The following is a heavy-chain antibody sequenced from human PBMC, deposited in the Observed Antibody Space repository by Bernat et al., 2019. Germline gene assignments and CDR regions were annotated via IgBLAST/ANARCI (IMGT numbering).Heavy chain of an antibody. Sequence: EVQLVESGGGLVQTGGSLRLSCAASGFTFSAYWMHWVRQAPGEGLIWVSRIKGDGSSATYAESVKGRFTISRDNAKNTLYLQMNSLRVEDTAIYYCAKPVGVADNWFDPWGQGTLVTVSS. V-gene: IGHV3-74*01. CDR2: IKGDGSSA. CDR3: AKPVGVADNWFDP. J-gene: IGHJ5*02. CDR1: GFTFSAYW. D-gene: IGHD1-26*01.